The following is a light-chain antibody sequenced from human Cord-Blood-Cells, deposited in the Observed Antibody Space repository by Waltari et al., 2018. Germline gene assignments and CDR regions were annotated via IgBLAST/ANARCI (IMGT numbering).Light chain of an antibody. Sequence: DRVTITCRASQGISSYLAWYQQKPGKAPKLLIYAASTLQSGVPSRFSGSGSGTDFTLTISCLQSEDFATYYCQQYYSYPLTFGPGTKVDIK. CDR3: QQYYSYPLT. CDR1: QGISSY. J-gene: IGKJ3*01. CDR2: AAS. V-gene: IGKV1-8*01.